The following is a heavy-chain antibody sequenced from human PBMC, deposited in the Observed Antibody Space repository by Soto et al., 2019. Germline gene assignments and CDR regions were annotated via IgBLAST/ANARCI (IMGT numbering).Heavy chain of an antibody. Sequence: GGSLRLSCAASGFTFSSHGMHWVRQAPGKGLEWVAVIAYDGSNPYYADSVKGRFTVSRDNSKNTLHLQMDSLRDEDTAVYYCARAARHCSGGACYVYWYFDLWGRGTLVTVSS. J-gene: IGHJ2*01. CDR3: ARAARHCSGGACYVYWYFDL. D-gene: IGHD2-15*01. CDR1: GFTFSSHG. V-gene: IGHV3-30*03. CDR2: IAYDGSNP.